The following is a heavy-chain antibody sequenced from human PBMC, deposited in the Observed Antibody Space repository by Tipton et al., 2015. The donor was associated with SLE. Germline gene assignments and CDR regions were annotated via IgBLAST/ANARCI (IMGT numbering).Heavy chain of an antibody. D-gene: IGHD2-2*01. V-gene: IGHV4-38-2*01. CDR1: GYSISSGYY. CDR3: ARVPDCSSTSCPFDY. J-gene: IGHJ4*02. Sequence: LRLSCAVSGYSISSGYYWSWIRQPPGKGLEWIGEINHSGSTNYNPSLKSRVTISVDTSKNQFSLKLSSVTAADTAVYYCARVPDCSSTSCPFDYWGQGTLVTVSS. CDR2: INHSGST.